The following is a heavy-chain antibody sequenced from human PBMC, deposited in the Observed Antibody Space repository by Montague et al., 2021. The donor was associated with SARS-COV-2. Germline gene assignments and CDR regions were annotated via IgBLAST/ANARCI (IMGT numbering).Heavy chain of an antibody. J-gene: IGHJ4*02. CDR2: IYYTGST. CDR3: ARAQNTCFIANCVNYFDV. D-gene: IGHD1-1*01. CDR1: GGSISNYY. V-gene: IGHV4-59*01. Sequence: SETLSLTCEVSGGSISNYYWTWIRQSPGKGLQWIGYIYYTGSTKYNPSPKSRVTMSLDTSKNHFSLRLNAVTAADTALYYCARAQNTCFIANCVNYFDVWGLGALVTVSS.